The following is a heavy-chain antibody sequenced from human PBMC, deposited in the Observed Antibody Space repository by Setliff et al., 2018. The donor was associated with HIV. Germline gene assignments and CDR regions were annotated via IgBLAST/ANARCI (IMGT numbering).Heavy chain of an antibody. Sequence: WASVKVSCKAFGYTFTSYFLHWVRQAPGQGLEWLGIIDPNGGATNNAQKLQGRLTVTTDTSTGTLYMELSNLRSAASPVHCCARAGGGATDQAFDIWGQGTMVTVSS. CDR2: IDPNGGAT. CDR1: GYTFTSYF. V-gene: IGHV1-46*01. D-gene: IGHD2-2*01. J-gene: IGHJ3*02. CDR3: ARAGGGATDQAFDI.